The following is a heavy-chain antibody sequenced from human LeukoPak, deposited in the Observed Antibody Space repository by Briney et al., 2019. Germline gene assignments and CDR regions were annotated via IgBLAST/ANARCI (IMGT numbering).Heavy chain of an antibody. CDR3: ARVEGQLLSGFDY. D-gene: IGHD2-2*01. CDR1: GFTFNNYA. J-gene: IGHJ4*02. Sequence: GGSLRLSCAASGFTFNNYAMSWVRQAPGKGLEWVSTINHNGGRTYYADSLEGRFAISRDNSKNTLFLQMHSLRAEDTAVYYCARVEGQLLSGFDYWGQGTLVTVSS. V-gene: IGHV3-23*01. CDR2: INHNGGRT.